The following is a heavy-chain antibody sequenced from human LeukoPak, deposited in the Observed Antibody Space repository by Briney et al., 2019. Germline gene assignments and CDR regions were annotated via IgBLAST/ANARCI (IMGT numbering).Heavy chain of an antibody. Sequence: GGSLRLSCAASGFTFSSYSMNWVRQAPGKGLEWVSYISSSGNTIDYADSVKGRFTISRDNAKNSLYLQMVSLRAEDTAVYYCAKLRGYSYGYGDYWGQGTLVTVSS. CDR3: AKLRGYSYGYGDY. CDR2: ISSSGNTI. V-gene: IGHV3-48*04. D-gene: IGHD5-18*01. CDR1: GFTFSSYS. J-gene: IGHJ4*02.